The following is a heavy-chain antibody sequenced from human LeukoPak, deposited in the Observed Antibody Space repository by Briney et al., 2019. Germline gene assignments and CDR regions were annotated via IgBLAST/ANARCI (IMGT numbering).Heavy chain of an antibody. J-gene: IGHJ6*03. Sequence: SVKVSCKASGGTFSSYAISWVRQAPGQGLEWMGGIIPIFGTANYAQKFQGRVTITADESTSTAHMELSSLRSEDTAVYYCAGNRYCSGGSALCYYYMEVWGKGTTVTISS. CDR1: GGTFSSYA. CDR2: IIPIFGTA. D-gene: IGHD2-15*01. V-gene: IGHV1-69*01. CDR3: AGNRYCSGGSALCYYYMEV.